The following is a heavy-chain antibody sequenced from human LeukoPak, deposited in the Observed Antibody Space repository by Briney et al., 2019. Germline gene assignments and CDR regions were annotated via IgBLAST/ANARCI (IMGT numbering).Heavy chain of an antibody. CDR3: ARDRYGSGSYLDY. D-gene: IGHD3-10*01. CDR1: GGSISTYY. Sequence: SETLSLTCAVSGGSISTYYWNWIRQPPGKGLEWIGYIYYSGSTNYNPSLKSRVTISVDTSKNQFSLKLSSVTAADTAVYYCARDRYGSGSYLDYWGQGTLVTVSS. V-gene: IGHV4-59*01. CDR2: IYYSGST. J-gene: IGHJ4*02.